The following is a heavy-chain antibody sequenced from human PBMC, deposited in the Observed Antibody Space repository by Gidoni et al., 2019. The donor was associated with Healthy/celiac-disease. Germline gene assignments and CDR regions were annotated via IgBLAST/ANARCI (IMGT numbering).Heavy chain of an antibody. CDR1: GGSISSSSYY. CDR2: IYYSGST. CDR3: ARHKIGVAATPDYFDY. V-gene: IGHV4-39*01. J-gene: IGHJ4*02. D-gene: IGHD2-15*01. Sequence: QLQLQELGPGLVKPSETLSLTCTVSGGSISSSSYYWGWIRQPPGKGLEWIGSIYYSGSTYYNPSLKSRVTISVDTSKNQFSLKLSSVTAADTAVYYCARHKIGVAATPDYFDYWGQGTLVTVSS.